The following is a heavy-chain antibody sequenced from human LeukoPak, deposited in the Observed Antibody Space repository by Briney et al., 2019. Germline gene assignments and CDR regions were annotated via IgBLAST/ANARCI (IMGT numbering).Heavy chain of an antibody. CDR3: ARTSFEYSSSSHYYYYYMDV. CDR1: GGTFSSHA. Sequence: SVKVSCKASGGTFSSHAISWVRQAPGQGLEWMGGIIPIFGTANYAQKFQGRVTITTDESTSTAYMELSSLRSEDTAVYYCARTSFEYSSSSHYYYYYMDVWGKGTTVTVSS. J-gene: IGHJ6*03. D-gene: IGHD6-6*01. CDR2: IIPIFGTA. V-gene: IGHV1-69*05.